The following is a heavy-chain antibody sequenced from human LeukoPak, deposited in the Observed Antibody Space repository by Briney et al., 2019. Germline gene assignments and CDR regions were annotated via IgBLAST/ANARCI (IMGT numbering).Heavy chain of an antibody. Sequence: GGSLRLSCAVSGFTFSSYWMSWVRQAPGKGLEWVANIKQDGSEKFYVNSVKGRFTISRDNAKNSLYLQMNSLRAEDTAVYYCSRDLTTSSTAYFQHWGQGTLVTVSS. J-gene: IGHJ1*01. CDR2: IKQDGSEK. V-gene: IGHV3-7*01. CDR1: GFTFSSYW. CDR3: SRDLTTSSTAYFQH. D-gene: IGHD6-6*01.